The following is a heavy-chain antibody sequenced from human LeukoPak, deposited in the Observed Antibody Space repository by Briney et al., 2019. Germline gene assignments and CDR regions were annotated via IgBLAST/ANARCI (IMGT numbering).Heavy chain of an antibody. J-gene: IGHJ4*02. V-gene: IGHV3-23*01. Sequence: GGSLRLSCAASSFAFSTYAMTWVRQAPGKGLEWVSSITGSGAGTSYADSVKGRFTISRDNSKNTLFLQMNSLRAEDTAVYYCATKAYCGGDCYYNYFDYWGQGTLVTVSS. CDR1: SFAFSTYA. D-gene: IGHD2-21*01. CDR2: ITGSGAGT. CDR3: ATKAYCGGDCYYNYFDY.